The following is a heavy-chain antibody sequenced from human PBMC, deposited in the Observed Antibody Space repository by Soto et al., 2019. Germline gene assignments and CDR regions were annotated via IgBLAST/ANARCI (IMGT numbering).Heavy chain of an antibody. CDR1: GGNIGSYY. J-gene: IGHJ4*02. CDR3: ARSSSIVVVHRPYYFDY. Sequence: SETLSLTSTVSGGNIGSYYWSWIRQPPGKGLEWIGYIYYSGSTNYNPSLKSRVTMTRDTSISTAYMELSRLRSDDTAVYYCARSSSIVVVHRPYYFDYWGQGTLVTVSS. CDR2: IYYSGST. V-gene: IGHV4-59*01. D-gene: IGHD3-22*01.